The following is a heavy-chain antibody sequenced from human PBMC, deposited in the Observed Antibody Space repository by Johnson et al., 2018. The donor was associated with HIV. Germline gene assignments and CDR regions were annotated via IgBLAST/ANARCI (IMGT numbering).Heavy chain of an antibody. V-gene: IGHV3-9*01. D-gene: IGHD1-26*01. CDR1: GFTFDDYA. J-gene: IGHJ3*02. Sequence: VQLVESGGGVVQPGRSLRLSCAASGFTFDDYAMDWVRQAPGKGLEWVSGIRWNSGSIGHADSVKGRLTIARDNAKNSLYLQMNSLSAEDTALYYCARVVARVGAHGAPVFAFDIWGQGTMVTVSS. CDR2: IRWNSGSI. CDR3: ARVVARVGAHGAPVFAFDI.